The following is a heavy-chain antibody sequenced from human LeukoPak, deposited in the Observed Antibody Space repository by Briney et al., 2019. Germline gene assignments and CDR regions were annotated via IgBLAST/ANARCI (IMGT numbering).Heavy chain of an antibody. D-gene: IGHD3-10*01. Sequence: GGSLRLSCAASGFTFSSSAMIWVRQAPGKGLEWVSAISGSGGSTYYADSVKGRFTISRDNSKNTLYLQMNSLRAEDTAVYYCAKDKKLLWFGECDYWGQGTLVTVSS. V-gene: IGHV3-23*01. CDR3: AKDKKLLWFGECDY. CDR1: GFTFSSSA. CDR2: ISGSGGST. J-gene: IGHJ4*02.